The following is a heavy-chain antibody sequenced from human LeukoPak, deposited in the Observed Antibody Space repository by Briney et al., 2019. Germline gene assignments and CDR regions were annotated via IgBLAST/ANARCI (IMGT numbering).Heavy chain of an antibody. CDR1: GFTFSRYW. J-gene: IGHJ4*02. V-gene: IGHV3-74*01. CDR3: AREPPTAYYSNLDY. CDR2: INGDGSTT. D-gene: IGHD4-11*01. Sequence: PGGSLRLSCAASGFTFSRYWMHWVRQAPGKGLVWVSRINGDGSTTSYADSVKGGFTISRDNAKNTLYLQMNSLRAEDTAVYFCAREPPTAYYSNLDYWGQGTLVTVSS.